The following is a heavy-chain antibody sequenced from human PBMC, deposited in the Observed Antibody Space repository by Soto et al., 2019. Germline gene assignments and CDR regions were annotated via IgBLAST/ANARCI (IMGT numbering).Heavy chain of an antibody. CDR1: GYTFTGYY. D-gene: IGHD6-13*01. Sequence: GASVKVSCKASGYTFTGYYMHWVRQAPGQGLEWMGWINPNSGGTNYAQKFQGWVTMTRDTSISTAYMELSRLRSDDTAVYYCARVSRIAAAGPYYYYGMDVWGQGTTVTVSS. J-gene: IGHJ6*02. CDR3: ARVSRIAAAGPYYYYGMDV. V-gene: IGHV1-2*04. CDR2: INPNSGGT.